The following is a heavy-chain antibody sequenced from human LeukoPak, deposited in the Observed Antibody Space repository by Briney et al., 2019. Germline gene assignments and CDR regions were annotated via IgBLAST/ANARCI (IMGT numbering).Heavy chain of an antibody. CDR1: GYTFTTYA. D-gene: IGHD1-26*01. V-gene: IGHV1-3*01. CDR3: ARDAIVGDSRGAFDI. CDR2: INGGNGNT. Sequence: ASVKVSCKASGYTFTTYAMHWVRQAPGQRLEWMGWINGGNGNTKYSQKIQGRVTITADESTSTAYMELSSLRSEDTAVYYCARDAIVGDSRGAFDIWGQGTMVTVSP. J-gene: IGHJ3*02.